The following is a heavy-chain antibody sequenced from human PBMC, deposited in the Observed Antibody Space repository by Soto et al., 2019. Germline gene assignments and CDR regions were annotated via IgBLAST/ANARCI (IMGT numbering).Heavy chain of an antibody. CDR3: APRRGGYNRDDAHFDH. V-gene: IGHV2-5*02. J-gene: IGHJ4*02. CDR1: GFSLSTTGVG. D-gene: IGHD1-20*01. Sequence: QITLKESGPTLVKPTQTLTLTCSFSGFSLSTTGVGVGWIRQPPGKALEWLGFAYWDDDNRYSPSLKSRLTHTKDTSGKPVGLKMTNMEPVDNAHYFCAPRRGGYNRDDAHFDHLGPGTPVTVSS. CDR2: AYWDDDN.